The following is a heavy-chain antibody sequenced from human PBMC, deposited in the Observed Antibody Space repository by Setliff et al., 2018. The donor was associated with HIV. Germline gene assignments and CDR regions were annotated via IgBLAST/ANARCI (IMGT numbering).Heavy chain of an antibody. CDR1: GGSINSDNYY. V-gene: IGHV4-39*01. J-gene: IGHJ4*02. CDR3: ARQGLTLTRGVPAPIRYYSDF. D-gene: IGHD3-10*01. CDR2: IYDSGTT. Sequence: PSETLSLTCSVSGGSINSDNYYWGWIRQAPGKGLEWMGSIYDSGTTYYNPSLRGRVTISVDRSRNQFSLTLNSVTAAETAVYSCARQGLTLTRGVPAPIRYYSDFWGPGTMVTVSS.